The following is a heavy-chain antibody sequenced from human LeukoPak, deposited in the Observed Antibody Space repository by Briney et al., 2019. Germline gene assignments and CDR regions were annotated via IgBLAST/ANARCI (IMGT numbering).Heavy chain of an antibody. CDR3: ARGSGWTDD. CDR1: GYSFTNNW. V-gene: IGHV5-10-1*01. CDR2: INPSDSYT. Sequence: GESLRISCKGSGYSFTNNWITWVRQMPGKGLEWMGRINPSDSYTNYSPSFQGHVTISADKSITTAYLQWSSLEPSDTAMYYCARGSGWTDDWGQGTLVTVSS. J-gene: IGHJ4*02. D-gene: IGHD6-19*01.